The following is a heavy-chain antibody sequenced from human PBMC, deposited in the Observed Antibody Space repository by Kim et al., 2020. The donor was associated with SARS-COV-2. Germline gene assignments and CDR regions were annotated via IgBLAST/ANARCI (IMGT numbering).Heavy chain of an antibody. J-gene: IGHJ5*02. CDR3: ARDLSPVYGDNWFDP. CDR1: GFTFSSYW. V-gene: IGHV3-7*03. CDR2: IKQDGSEK. D-gene: IGHD4-17*01. Sequence: GGSLRLSCAASGFTFSSYWMSWVRQAPGKGLEWVANIKQDGSEKYYVDSVKGRFTISRDNAKNSLYLQMNSLRAEDTAVYYCARDLSPVYGDNWFDPWGQGTLVTVSS.